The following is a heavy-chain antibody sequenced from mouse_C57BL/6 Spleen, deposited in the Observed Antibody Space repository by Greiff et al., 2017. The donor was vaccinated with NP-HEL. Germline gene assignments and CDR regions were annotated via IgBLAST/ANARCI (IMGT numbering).Heavy chain of an antibody. CDR1: GYTFTDYE. J-gene: IGHJ3*01. Sequence: VQLQQSGAELVRPGASVTLSCKASGYTFTDYEMHWVKQTPVHGLEWIGAIDPETGGTAYNQKFKGKAILTADKSSSTAYMELRSLTSEDSAVYYCTRPYDYDGGFAYWGQGTLVTVSA. D-gene: IGHD2-4*01. CDR3: TRPYDYDGGFAY. V-gene: IGHV1-15*01. CDR2: IDPETGGT.